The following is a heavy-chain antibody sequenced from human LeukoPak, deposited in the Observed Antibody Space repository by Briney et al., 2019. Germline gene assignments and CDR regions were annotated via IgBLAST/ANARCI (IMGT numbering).Heavy chain of an antibody. Sequence: TSETLSLTCAVYGGSFSGYYWSWIRQPPGKGLEWIGEINHSGSTNYNPSLKSRVTISVDTSKNQFSLKLSSVTAADTAVYYCARVRSGLRGYSYGLNWFDPWGQGTLVTVSS. V-gene: IGHV4-34*01. CDR3: ARVRSGLRGYSYGLNWFDP. CDR2: INHSGST. D-gene: IGHD5-18*01. CDR1: GGSFSGYY. J-gene: IGHJ5*02.